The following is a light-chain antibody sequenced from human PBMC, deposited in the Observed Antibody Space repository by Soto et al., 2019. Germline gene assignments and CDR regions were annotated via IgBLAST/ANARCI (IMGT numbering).Light chain of an antibody. CDR2: SNN. CDR3: AAWDDSLKGV. J-gene: IGLJ3*02. Sequence: QSVLTQPPSASGTPGQRVTISCSGSSSNIGGNTVNWYQQLPGTAPKLLIYSNNQRPSGVPDRFSGSKSGTSASLAISGLQSEDAADYYCAAWDDSLKGVFGGGTKLTVL. V-gene: IGLV1-44*01. CDR1: SSNIGGNT.